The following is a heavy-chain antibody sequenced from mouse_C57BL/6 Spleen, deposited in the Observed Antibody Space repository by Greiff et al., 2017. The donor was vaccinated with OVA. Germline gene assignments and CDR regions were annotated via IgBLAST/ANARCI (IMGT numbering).Heavy chain of an antibody. V-gene: IGHV6-3*01. CDR2: IRLKSDNYAT. CDR3: TANWDYFDY. D-gene: IGHD4-1*01. CDR1: GFTFSNYW. J-gene: IGHJ2*01. Sequence: EVNLVESGGGLVQPGGSMKLSCVASGFTFSNYWMNWVRQSPEKGLEWVAQIRLKSDNYATHYAESVKGRFTISRDDSKSSVYLQMNNLRAEDTGIYYCTANWDYFDYWGQGTTLTVSS.